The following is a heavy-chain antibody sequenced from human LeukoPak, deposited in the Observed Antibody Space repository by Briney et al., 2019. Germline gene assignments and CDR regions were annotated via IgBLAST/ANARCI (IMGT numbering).Heavy chain of an antibody. J-gene: IGHJ4*01. CDR2: ISGSSSTI. V-gene: IGHV3-48*01. D-gene: IGHD1-26*01. CDR1: GFTFSSYW. CDR3: ARDLSGGSSYANFDH. Sequence: GGSLRLSCAVSGFTFSSYWMHWVRQAPGKGLEWVSYISGSSSTIYYTDSVKGRFTISRDNAKNSLYLQMHSLRAEDTAVYYCARDLSGGSSYANFDHWGHGTLVTVSS.